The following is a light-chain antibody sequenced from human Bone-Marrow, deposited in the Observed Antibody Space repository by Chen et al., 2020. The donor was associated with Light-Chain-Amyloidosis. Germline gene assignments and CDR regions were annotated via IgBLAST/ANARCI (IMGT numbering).Light chain of an antibody. CDR2: DAS. CDR3: QVWVRSSDRPV. CDR1: NIGSTS. V-gene: IGLV3-21*02. J-gene: IGLJ3*02. Sequence: SYVLTQPSSVSGAPGQTATIACGGNNIGSTSVHWYQQTPGKAPLLVVYDASDRPSGIPERLSGSNAVNTSTLSISRVEAGDEADYYCQVWVRSSDRPVFVGGTMLTVL.